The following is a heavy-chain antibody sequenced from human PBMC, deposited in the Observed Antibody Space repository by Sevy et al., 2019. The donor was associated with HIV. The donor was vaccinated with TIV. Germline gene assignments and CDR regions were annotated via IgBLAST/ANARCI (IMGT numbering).Heavy chain of an antibody. CDR1: GFTFGDYA. Sequence: GGSLRLSCTASGFTFGDYAMSWFRQAPGKGLEWVGFIRRKAYGGTTEYAASVKGRFTISRDDSKSIAYLQMNSLKTEDTAVYYCTRERPSMVRGVNAFDIWGQGTMVTVSS. CDR2: IRRKAYGGTT. CDR3: TRERPSMVRGVNAFDI. D-gene: IGHD3-10*01. V-gene: IGHV3-49*03. J-gene: IGHJ3*02.